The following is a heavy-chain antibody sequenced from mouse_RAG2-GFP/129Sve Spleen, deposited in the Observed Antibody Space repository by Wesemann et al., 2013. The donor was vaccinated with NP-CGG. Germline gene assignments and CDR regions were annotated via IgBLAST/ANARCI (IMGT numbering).Heavy chain of an antibody. CDR2: IYWDDDK. D-gene: IGHD2-1*01. CDR1: GFSLSTSGMG. J-gene: IGHJ2*01. V-gene: IGHV8-12*01. Sequence: TCSFSGFSLSTSGMGVSWIRQPSGKGLEWLAHIYWDDDKRYNPSLKSRLTISKDTSSNQVFLKITSVDTADTATYYCARRARGNYPYYFDYWGQGTTLTVSS. CDR3: ARRARGNYPYYFDY.